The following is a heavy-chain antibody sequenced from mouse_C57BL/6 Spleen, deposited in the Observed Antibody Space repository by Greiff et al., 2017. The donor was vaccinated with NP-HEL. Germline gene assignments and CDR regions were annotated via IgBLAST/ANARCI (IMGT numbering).Heavy chain of an antibody. D-gene: IGHD2-2*01. V-gene: IGHV1-53*01. Sequence: QVQLQQPGTELVKPGASVKLSCKASGYTFTSYWMHWVKQRPGQGLEWIGNINPSNGGTNYNEKFKSKATLTVAKSSSTAYMQLSSLTSEDSAVYYCARSAAYGYFSFDYWGQGTTLTVSS. CDR3: ARSAAYGYFSFDY. J-gene: IGHJ2*01. CDR1: GYTFTSYW. CDR2: INPSNGGT.